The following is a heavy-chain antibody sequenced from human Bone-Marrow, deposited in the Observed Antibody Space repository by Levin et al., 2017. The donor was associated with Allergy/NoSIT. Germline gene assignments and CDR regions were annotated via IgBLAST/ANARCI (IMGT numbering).Heavy chain of an antibody. V-gene: IGHV3-30*18. CDR3: AKAAEGPDYGSGNYFDY. J-gene: IGHJ4*02. Sequence: PGGSLRLSCAASGFTFSSYVMHWVRQAPGKGLEWVSIIFSDGSNEFYADSVKGRFTISRDNSKNTLYLQMNSLRAEDTAVYYCAKAAEGPDYGSGNYFDYWGQGTLVTVSS. CDR2: IFSDGSNE. CDR1: GFTFSSYV. D-gene: IGHD3-10*01.